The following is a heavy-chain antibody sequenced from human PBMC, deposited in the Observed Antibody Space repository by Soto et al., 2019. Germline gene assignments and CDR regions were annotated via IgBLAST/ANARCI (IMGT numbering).Heavy chain of an antibody. J-gene: IGHJ3*02. CDR1: GFTFSSYA. V-gene: IGHV3-30-3*01. CDR2: ISYDGSNK. D-gene: IGHD5-18*01. CDR3: ARDLADGYSYGHGGVGAFDI. Sequence: QVQLVESGGGVVQPGRSLRLSCAASGFTFSSYAMHWVRQAPGKGLEWVAVISYDGSNKYYADSVKGRFTISRDNSKNTLYLQMNSLRAEDTAVYYCARDLADGYSYGHGGVGAFDIWGQGTMVTVSS.